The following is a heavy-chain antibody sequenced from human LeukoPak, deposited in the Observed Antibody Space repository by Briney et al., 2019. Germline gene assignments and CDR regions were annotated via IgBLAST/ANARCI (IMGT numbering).Heavy chain of an antibody. J-gene: IGHJ4*02. CDR2: INHSGST. D-gene: IGHD3-22*01. CDR3: ARGLPYDSSGYYGRYDRDY. CDR1: GFTFSGYW. Sequence: GSLRLSCAASGFTFSGYWMTWIRQPPGKGLEWIGEINHSGSTNYNPSLKSRVTISVDTSKNQFSLKLSSVTAADTAVYYCARGLPYDSSGYYGRYDRDYWGQGTLVTVSS. V-gene: IGHV4-34*01.